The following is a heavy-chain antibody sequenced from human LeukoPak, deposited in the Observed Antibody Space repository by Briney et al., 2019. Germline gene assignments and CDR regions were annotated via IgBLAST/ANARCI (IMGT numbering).Heavy chain of an antibody. Sequence: GGSLRLSCAASGFTFSSYSMNWVRQAPGKGLEWVSYISSSSSTIYYADSVKGRFTISRDNAKNSLYLQMNSLRAEDTAVYYCARGRVFTMVRGVLVYWGQGTLVTVSS. CDR3: ARGRVFTMVRGVLVY. CDR1: GFTFSSYS. V-gene: IGHV3-48*01. J-gene: IGHJ4*02. D-gene: IGHD3-10*01. CDR2: ISSSSSTI.